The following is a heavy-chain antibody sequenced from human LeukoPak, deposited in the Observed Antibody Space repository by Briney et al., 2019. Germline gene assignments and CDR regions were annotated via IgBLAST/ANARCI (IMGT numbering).Heavy chain of an antibody. V-gene: IGHV1-24*01. CDR3: ARPIWFGELLSHSWGTDAFDI. CDR2: FDPEDGET. J-gene: IGHJ3*02. D-gene: IGHD3-10*01. CDR1: GYTLTELS. Sequence: ASVKVSCKVSGYTLTELSMHWVRQAPGKGLEWMGGFDPEDGETIYAQKFQGRVTMTEDTSTDTAYMELSSLRSEDTAVYYCARPIWFGELLSHSWGTDAFDIWGQGTMVTVSS.